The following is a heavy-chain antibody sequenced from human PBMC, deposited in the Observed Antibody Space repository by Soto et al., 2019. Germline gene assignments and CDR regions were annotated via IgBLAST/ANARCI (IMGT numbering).Heavy chain of an antibody. D-gene: IGHD1-1*01. CDR1: AGSFIKYA. CDR2: IIPMFSIT. J-gene: IGHJ6*02. Sequence: QVQLVQSGAEVKKSGSSVKVSCTASAGSFIKYAITWVRQAPGQGLEWMGGIIPMFSITNYAQEFQGRVTITADESTSTAYMELSSLRSDDTAVYYCDPIQPSEITGLAGMDVWGPGNPVTVSS. V-gene: IGHV1-69*01. CDR3: DPIQPSEITGLAGMDV.